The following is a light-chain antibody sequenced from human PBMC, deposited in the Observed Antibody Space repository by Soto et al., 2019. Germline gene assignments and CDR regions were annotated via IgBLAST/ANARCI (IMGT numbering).Light chain of an antibody. CDR1: QSVSSSY. Sequence: GLTQSQGTLSLSPGERATLSCRASQSVSSSYLAWYRQKPGQAPRLLIYGASSRATGIPDRFSGSGSGTDFTLTISRLEPEDFAVYYCQQYRTFAQGTKV. J-gene: IGKJ1*01. CDR2: GAS. V-gene: IGKV3-20*01. CDR3: QQYRT.